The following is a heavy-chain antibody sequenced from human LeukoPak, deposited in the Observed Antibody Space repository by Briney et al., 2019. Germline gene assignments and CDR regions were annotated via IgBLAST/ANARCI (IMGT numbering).Heavy chain of an antibody. V-gene: IGHV5-51*01. CDR2: IYPGDSDT. CDR1: GYSFTSYW. D-gene: IGHD3-10*01. CDR3: ARLSGGSWYYYGSGSTNWFDP. Sequence: GESLKVSCKGSGYSFTSYWIGWVRQMPGKGLEWMGIIYPGDSDTRYSPSFQGQVTISADKSISTAYLQWSSLKASDTAMYYCARLSGGSWYYYGSGSTNWFDPWGQGTLVTVSS. J-gene: IGHJ5*02.